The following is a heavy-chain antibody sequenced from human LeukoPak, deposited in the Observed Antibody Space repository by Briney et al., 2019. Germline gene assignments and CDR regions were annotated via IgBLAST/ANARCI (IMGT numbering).Heavy chain of an antibody. V-gene: IGHV3-23*01. CDR1: DFTFSSYA. J-gene: IGHJ4*02. Sequence: LPGGSLRLSCVASDFTFSSYAMNWVRQAPGKGLEWVSAISGSGGSTYYADSVKGRFTISRDNSKNTLNLQLNSLRAEDTALYYCAKDRVGAMPMNFLDYWAREPRSSSPQ. D-gene: IGHD1-26*01. CDR3: AKDRVGAMPMNFLDY. CDR2: ISGSGGST.